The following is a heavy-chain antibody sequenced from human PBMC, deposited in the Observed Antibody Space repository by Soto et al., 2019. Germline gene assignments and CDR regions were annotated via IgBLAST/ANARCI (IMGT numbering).Heavy chain of an antibody. J-gene: IGHJ3*02. Sequence: PGESLKISCKGSGYTFTTYWIGWVRQMPGKGLECMGIIYPGDSDTRYSPSFQGQVTISADKSISTAYLQWSSLRAPDTAMYYCARLAVGGKTYDAFDIWGQGTLVTVSS. CDR3: ARLAVGGKTYDAFDI. CDR1: GYTFTTYW. CDR2: IYPGDSDT. V-gene: IGHV5-51*01. D-gene: IGHD6-19*01.